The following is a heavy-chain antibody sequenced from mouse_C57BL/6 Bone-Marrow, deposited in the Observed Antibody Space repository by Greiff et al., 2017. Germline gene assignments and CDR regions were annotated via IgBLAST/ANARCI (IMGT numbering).Heavy chain of an antibody. J-gene: IGHJ1*03. CDR1: GFTFSSYT. CDR3: SRQVTTVLATNYFDV. D-gene: IGHD1-1*01. V-gene: IGHV5-9*01. CDR2: ISGGGGNT. Sequence: EVKLVESGGGLVKPGGSLKLSCAASGFTFSSYTMSWVRQTPEKRLQWVAAISGGGGNTYYPDSVQGRFTISRDNDKNIRYLQMSSLRSEDTALYYCSRQVTTVLATNYFDVWGTGTTGTVSS.